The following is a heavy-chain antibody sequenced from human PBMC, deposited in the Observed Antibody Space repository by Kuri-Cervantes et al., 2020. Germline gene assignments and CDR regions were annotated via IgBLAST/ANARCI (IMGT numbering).Heavy chain of an antibody. J-gene: IGHJ3*02. CDR2: INHSGST. V-gene: IGHV4-39*07. Sequence: SETLSLTCTVSGGSISSSSYYWGWIRQPPGKGLEWIGEINHSGSTNYNPSLKSRVTISVDTSKNQFSLKLSSVTAADTAVYYCARGLVVVPAARKVGAFDIWGQGTMVTVSS. CDR3: ARGLVVVPAARKVGAFDI. D-gene: IGHD2-2*01. CDR1: GGSISSSSYY.